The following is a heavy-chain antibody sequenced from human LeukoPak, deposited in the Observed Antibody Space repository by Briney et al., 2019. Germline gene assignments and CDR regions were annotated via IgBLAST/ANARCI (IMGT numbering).Heavy chain of an antibody. CDR3: AGQVGYFDY. CDR2: ISTSGST. V-gene: IGHV4-61*02. CDR1: GGSVSSGSYF. D-gene: IGHD1-26*01. J-gene: IGHJ4*02. Sequence: SETLSLTCTVSGGSVSSGSYFWSWIRQPAGTGLEWIGRISTSGSTNYNPSLKSRVTISRDTSKNQFSLKLSTVTAADTAVYYCAGQVGYFDYWGQGTLVTVSS.